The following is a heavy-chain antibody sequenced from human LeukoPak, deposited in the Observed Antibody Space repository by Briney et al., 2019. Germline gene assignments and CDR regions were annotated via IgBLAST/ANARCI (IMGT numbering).Heavy chain of an antibody. D-gene: IGHD5-12*01. Sequence: SETLSLTCAVSGYSISSGYCWGWIRQPPGKGLEWIGSIYHSGSTYYNPSLKSRVTIYIHTSKNQFSLKLSSVTAADTAVYYCARVATTTNPPQRPFDYWGQGTRVTVSS. J-gene: IGHJ4*02. V-gene: IGHV4-38-2*01. CDR1: GYSISSGYC. CDR2: IYHSGST. CDR3: ARVATTTNPPQRPFDY.